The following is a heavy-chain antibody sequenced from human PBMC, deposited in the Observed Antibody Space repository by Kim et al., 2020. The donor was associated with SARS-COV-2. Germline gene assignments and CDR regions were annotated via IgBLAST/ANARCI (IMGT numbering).Heavy chain of an antibody. Sequence: GGSLRLSCAASGFTFSSYGMHWVRQAPGKGLEWVAVISYDGSNKYYADSGKGRFTISRDNSKNTLYLQMNSLRAEDTAVYYCAKDVMYSDFWSVYLAPNYYYYDGMDVWGQGPTVTVSS. CDR1: GFTFSSYG. V-gene: IGHV3-30*18. J-gene: IGHJ6*02. D-gene: IGHD3-3*01. CDR3: AKDVMYSDFWSVYLAPNYYYYDGMDV. CDR2: ISYDGSNK.